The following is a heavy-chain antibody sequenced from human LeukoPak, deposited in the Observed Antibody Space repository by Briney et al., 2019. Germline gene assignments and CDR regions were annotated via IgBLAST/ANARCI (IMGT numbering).Heavy chain of an antibody. CDR1: GYTFTSYG. CDR2: ISGYNGNT. CDR3: ARLKVGATPFDY. Sequence: ASVKVSCKASGYTFTSYGISWVRQAPGQGLEWMGWISGYNGNTNYAQKLQGRVTMTTDTSTSTAYMELRSLRSDDTAVYYCARLKVGATPFDYWGQGTLVTVSS. V-gene: IGHV1-18*01. D-gene: IGHD1-26*01. J-gene: IGHJ4*02.